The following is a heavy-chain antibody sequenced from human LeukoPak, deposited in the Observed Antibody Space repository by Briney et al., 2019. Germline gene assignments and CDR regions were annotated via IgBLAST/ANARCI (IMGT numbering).Heavy chain of an antibody. CDR2: IGAGGTFT. Sequence: GGSLRLSCTASGFTFSSYAMNWVRQDLGKGLEWVSGIGAGGTFTYYADSVKGRFTISRDNSRNTLYLQMNSLRADDTAVYYCAKDLDYTTYGYYLDYWGQGTLVTVSS. V-gene: IGHV3-23*01. J-gene: IGHJ4*02. CDR3: AKDLDYTTYGYYLDY. D-gene: IGHD4-11*01. CDR1: GFTFSSYA.